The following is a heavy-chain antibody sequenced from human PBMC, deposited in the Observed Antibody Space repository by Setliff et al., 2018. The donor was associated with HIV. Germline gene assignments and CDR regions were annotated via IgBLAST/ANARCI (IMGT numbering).Heavy chain of an antibody. Sequence: GGSLRLSCAASGFTFSSYAMHWVRQAPGKGLEWVSYIKADGGTMYDADSVVGRFTISRDNAKNSLYLQMNSLREEDTAVYFCARGRCSGGACFFDSWGQGTLVTVSS. D-gene: IGHD2-15*01. CDR2: IKADGGTM. CDR1: GFTFSSYA. V-gene: IGHV3-48*02. J-gene: IGHJ4*02. CDR3: ARGRCSGGACFFDS.